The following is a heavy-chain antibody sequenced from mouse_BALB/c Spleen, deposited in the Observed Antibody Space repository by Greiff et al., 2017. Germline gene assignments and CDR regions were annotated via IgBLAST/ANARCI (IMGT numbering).Heavy chain of an antibody. Sequence: EVKLMESGPGLVKPSQSLSLTCSVTGYSITSGYYWNWIRQFPGNKLEWMGYISYDGSNNYNPSLKNRISITRDTSKNQFFLKLNSVTTEDTATYYCARVWTTATWGFAYWGQGTLVTVSA. V-gene: IGHV3-6*02. J-gene: IGHJ3*01. CDR2: ISYDGSN. CDR3: ARVWTTATWGFAY. CDR1: GYSITSGYY. D-gene: IGHD1-2*01.